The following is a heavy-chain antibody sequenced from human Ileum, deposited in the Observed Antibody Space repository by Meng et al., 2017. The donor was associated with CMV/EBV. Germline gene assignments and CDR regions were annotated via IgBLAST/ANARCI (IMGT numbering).Heavy chain of an antibody. Sequence: GGSLRLSCAASGFTFSSYSMNWVRQAPGKGLEWVSYISSSSSTIYYADSVKGRFTISRDNAKNSLYLQMNSLRAEDTAVYYCASRHYYDSSGYYYWGQGTLVTVSS. V-gene: IGHV3-48*04. CDR2: ISSSSSTI. CDR1: GFTFSSYS. D-gene: IGHD3-22*01. J-gene: IGHJ4*02. CDR3: ASRHYYDSSGYYY.